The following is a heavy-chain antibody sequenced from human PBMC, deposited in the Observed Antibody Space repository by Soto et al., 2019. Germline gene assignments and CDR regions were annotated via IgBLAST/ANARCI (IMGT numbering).Heavy chain of an antibody. V-gene: IGHV3-23*01. CDR1: GFTFRSYA. CDR2: ISGDASST. Sequence: EVQLLESGGGLVQPGGSLRLSCVASGFTFRSYAMLWVRQAPGKGLEWVSGISGDASSTYYADSVKGRFTISRDNSKNTLYLQMNSLRAEDTAVYYCAKNTYFDYWGQGTLVTVSS. CDR3: AKNTYFDY. J-gene: IGHJ4*02.